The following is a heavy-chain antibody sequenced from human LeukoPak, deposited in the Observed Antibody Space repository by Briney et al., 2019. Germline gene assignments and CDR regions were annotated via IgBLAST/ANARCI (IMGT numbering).Heavy chain of an antibody. D-gene: IGHD3-22*01. J-gene: IGHJ4*02. V-gene: IGHV4-30-2*01. Sequence: PSETLSLTCAVSGGSISSGGYSWSWLRQPPGKGLEWIGYIYHSGSTYYNPSLKSRVTISVDRSKNQFSLKLSSVTAADTAVYYCAAIFHDSSGPAFDYWGQGTLVTVSS. CDR2: IYHSGST. CDR3: AAIFHDSSGPAFDY. CDR1: GGSISSGGYS.